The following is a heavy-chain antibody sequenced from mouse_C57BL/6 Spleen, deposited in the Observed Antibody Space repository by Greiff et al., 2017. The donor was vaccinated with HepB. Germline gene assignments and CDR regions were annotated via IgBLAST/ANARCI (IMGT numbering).Heavy chain of an antibody. J-gene: IGHJ2*01. CDR3: ARRSWEGYFDY. D-gene: IGHD1-1*01. Sequence: EVQLQQSGPELVKPGASVKISCKASGYSFTGYYMNWVKQSPEKSLEWIGEINPSTGGTTYNQKFKAKATLPVDKSSSTAYMQLKSLTSEDSAVYYCARRSWEGYFDYWGQGTTLTVSS. V-gene: IGHV1-42*01. CDR1: GYSFTGYY. CDR2: INPSTGGT.